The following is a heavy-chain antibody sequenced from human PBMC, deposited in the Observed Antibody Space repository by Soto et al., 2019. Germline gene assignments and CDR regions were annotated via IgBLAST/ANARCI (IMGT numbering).Heavy chain of an antibody. CDR2: MSYAGTYK. Sequence: QVQLVESGGGVVQPGRSLRLSCAVSGFTFSDYGMHWVRQAPGKGLEWVAVMSYAGTYKYYADSVKGRFTISRDLSGNTLFLQMNSLRLEDTAVYFCAKEMYPRTVLDSSSPWGDYGGQGTLVTVSS. J-gene: IGHJ4*02. V-gene: IGHV3-30*18. D-gene: IGHD6-6*01. CDR1: GFTFSDYG. CDR3: AKEMYPRTVLDSSSPWGDY.